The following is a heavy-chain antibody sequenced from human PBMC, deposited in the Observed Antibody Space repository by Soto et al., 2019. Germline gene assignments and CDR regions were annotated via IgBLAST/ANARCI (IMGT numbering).Heavy chain of an antibody. CDR2: INHSGST. J-gene: IGHJ4*02. Sequence: SEILGVTSAFDVGSFSGYYWSWLRQPPGKGLEWSGEINHSGSTDYNPSRKGRVTISVDTSENQFSLKLSSVTAADMAVYDCARGRYYDYVWGSYRPDFDYWGQGTLVTLSS. D-gene: IGHD3-16*02. CDR1: VGSFSGYY. V-gene: IGHV4-34*01. CDR3: ARGRYYDYVWGSYRPDFDY.